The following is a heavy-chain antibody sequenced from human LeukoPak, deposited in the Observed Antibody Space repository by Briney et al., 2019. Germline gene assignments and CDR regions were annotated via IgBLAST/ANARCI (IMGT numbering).Heavy chain of an antibody. CDR1: AFIFSIYG. CDR2: IWYDGSKK. J-gene: IGHJ6*03. D-gene: IGHD2-15*01. CDR3: AKDGGYGLYHYYYCMDV. V-gene: IGHV3-33*06. Sequence: GGSRSLSCAASAFIFSIYGVHWVRQAPGKGREWGAVIWYDGSKKFYADSVKGRLTISRDNHKNTLYLQMNSLRDEETAVYYCAKDGGYGLYHYYYCMDVWGKGTTGTVSS.